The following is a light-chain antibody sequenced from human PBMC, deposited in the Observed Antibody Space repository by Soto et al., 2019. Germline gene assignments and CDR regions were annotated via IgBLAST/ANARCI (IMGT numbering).Light chain of an antibody. CDR2: KAS. J-gene: IGKJ1*01. Sequence: DIQMTQSPSSLSASIGDRVTITCRASESVKSWLAWYQQKAGKAPKFLIYKASTLESGVPSRFSGSGSGTEFTLTISSLQPDDFATYYCQKYNTYPWTFGQGTKVDIK. CDR3: QKYNTYPWT. V-gene: IGKV1-5*03. CDR1: ESVKSW.